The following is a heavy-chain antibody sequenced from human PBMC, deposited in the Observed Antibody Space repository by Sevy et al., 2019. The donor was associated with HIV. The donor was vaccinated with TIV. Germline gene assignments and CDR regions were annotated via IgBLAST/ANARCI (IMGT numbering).Heavy chain of an antibody. V-gene: IGHV1-2*02. CDR1: GYTFTGYY. CDR3: ASLGDVPTSGHGKDY. D-gene: IGHD1-1*01. J-gene: IGHJ4*02. Sequence: ASVKVSCKASGYTFTGYYLHWVRQAPGQGLEWMGWINPNSGGTKYAQKFQGRVTMTRDTSISTAYMGLSRLRSDDTAVYYCASLGDVPTSGHGKDYWGQGTLVTVSS. CDR2: INPNSGGT.